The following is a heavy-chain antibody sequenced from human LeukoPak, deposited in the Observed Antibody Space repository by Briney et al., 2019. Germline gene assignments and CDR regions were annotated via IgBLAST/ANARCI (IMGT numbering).Heavy chain of an antibody. D-gene: IGHD3-16*02. CDR3: ARLVITFGGVIPQVFDI. Sequence: GESLKISCKGSGYSFATYWIAWVRRMPGEGLEWLGIIHPGDSNTRYSPSFQGQVTISADKSISTAYLQWSSLKASDTAMYYCARLVITFGGVIPQVFDIWGQGTMVTVSS. J-gene: IGHJ3*02. V-gene: IGHV5-51*01. CDR2: IHPGDSNT. CDR1: GYSFATYW.